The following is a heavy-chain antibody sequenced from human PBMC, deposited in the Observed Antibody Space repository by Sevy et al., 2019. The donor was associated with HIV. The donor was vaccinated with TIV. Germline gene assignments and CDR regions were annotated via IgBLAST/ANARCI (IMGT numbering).Heavy chain of an antibody. Sequence: GGSLRLSCGASGFSFSNYVFHWVRQAPGKGLEWVAMISYDGRNKEYADSLKGRVTVSRDNSKKTMYLQVNTLRPEDTAVYYCARPLGRITIFGVDPLYYYYGMDVWGQGTTVTVSS. V-gene: IGHV3-30*04. CDR1: GFSFSNYV. CDR3: ARPLGRITIFGVDPLYYYYGMDV. J-gene: IGHJ6*02. D-gene: IGHD3-3*01. CDR2: ISYDGRNK.